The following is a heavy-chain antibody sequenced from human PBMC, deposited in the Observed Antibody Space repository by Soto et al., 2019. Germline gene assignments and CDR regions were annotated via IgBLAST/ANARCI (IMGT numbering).Heavy chain of an antibody. D-gene: IGHD1-26*01. CDR3: ARDQWELAARYFDL. Sequence: EEQLVESGGGSVQPGGSLRLFCVGSGFTFRSYEMNWVRQAPGKGLEWVSYTSSSGSTMSYADSVKGRFTTSRDNAKNSLFLQMNSLRAEDTAIYYCARDQWELAARYFDLWGRGTLVTVSS. CDR2: TSSSGSTM. V-gene: IGHV3-48*03. J-gene: IGHJ2*01. CDR1: GFTFRSYE.